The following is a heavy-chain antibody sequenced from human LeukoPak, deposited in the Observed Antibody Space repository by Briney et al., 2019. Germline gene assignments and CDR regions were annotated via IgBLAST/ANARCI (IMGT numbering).Heavy chain of an antibody. J-gene: IGHJ6*02. CDR3: ARLLYPSYYGMDV. V-gene: IGHV5-51*01. CDR2: IYPGDSDT. D-gene: IGHD3-16*01. CDR1: GYSFTSYW. Sequence: GESLKISCKGSGYSFTSYWIGWVRQMPGRGLEWMGIIYPGDSDTRYSPSFQGQVTISADKSISTAYLQWSSLKASDTAMYYCARLLYPSYYGMDVWGQGTTVTVSS.